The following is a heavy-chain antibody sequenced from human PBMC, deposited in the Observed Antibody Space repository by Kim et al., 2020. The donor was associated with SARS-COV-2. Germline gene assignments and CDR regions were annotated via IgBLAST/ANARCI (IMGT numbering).Heavy chain of an antibody. CDR1: GFTFSTYA. Sequence: GGSLRLSCATFGFTFSTYAMHWVRQAPGKGLEYVALISYDGSKTYYGDSVKGRFTISRDNSKNTLSLQMNSLRAEDTAVYYCAKDQAHYDILTGLDYWGQGTLAAVSS. CDR3: AKDQAHYDILTGLDY. J-gene: IGHJ4*02. D-gene: IGHD3-9*01. V-gene: IGHV3-30*18. CDR2: ISYDGSKT.